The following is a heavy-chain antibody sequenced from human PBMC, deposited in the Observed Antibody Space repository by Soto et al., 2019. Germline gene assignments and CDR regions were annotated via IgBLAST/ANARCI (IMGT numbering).Heavy chain of an antibody. CDR3: TRDLGF. CDR1: GFTISTYW. CDR2: INSDESRT. J-gene: IGHJ4*02. V-gene: IGHV3-74*01. Sequence: GGSLRLSCAASGFTISTYWMHWVRQAPGKGLVWVSRINSDESRTSYADSVKGRFTISRDTAKNTLYLQMNSLRVEDTAVYYCTRDLGFWGQGTLVTVSS.